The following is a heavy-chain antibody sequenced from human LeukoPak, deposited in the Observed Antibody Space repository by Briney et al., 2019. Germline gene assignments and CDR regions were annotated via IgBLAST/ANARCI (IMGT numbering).Heavy chain of an antibody. Sequence: ASVKVSCKASGYTFTSYGISWVRQAPGQGLEWMGWISAYNGNTNYAQKLQGRVTMTTDTSTSTAYMELRSLRSDDTAVYYCARSGSITMARDDAFDIWGQGTMVTVSS. CDR3: ARSGSITMARDDAFDI. V-gene: IGHV1-18*01. D-gene: IGHD3-10*01. CDR2: ISAYNGNT. CDR1: GYTFTSYG. J-gene: IGHJ3*02.